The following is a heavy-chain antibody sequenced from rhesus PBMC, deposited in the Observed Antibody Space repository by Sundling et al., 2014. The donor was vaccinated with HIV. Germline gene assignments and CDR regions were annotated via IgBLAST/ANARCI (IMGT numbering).Heavy chain of an antibody. CDR1: GASDDSFSVNF. Sequence: QVQLQESGPGLVKPSETLSLTCVVSGASDDSFSVNFWSWIRQSPGKGLEWIGRISGSGGSTDYNPSLKSRVTISIDTSKNQFSLKLSSVTATDTAVYYCARYYSGSDYHWGYWGQGVLVTVSS. CDR2: ISGSGGST. D-gene: IGHD3-16*01. CDR3: ARYYSGSDYHWGY. V-gene: IGHV4-173*01. J-gene: IGHJ4*01.